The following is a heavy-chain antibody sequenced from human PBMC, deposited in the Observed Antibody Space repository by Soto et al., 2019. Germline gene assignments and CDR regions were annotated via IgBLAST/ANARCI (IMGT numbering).Heavy chain of an antibody. J-gene: IGHJ4*02. CDR3: TLRKSDPVAPFAY. V-gene: IGHV2-5*02. Sequence: QITLKESGPTLVRPTQTLTLTCTFSGFSLSTSGVGVGWVRQPPGKALEWLTTIYWDDDKRYSPSLKSRLTISKDTSKNRVVRTVKNMDPVDTATYFCTLRKSDPVAPFAYWGQGTLVSVSS. CDR2: IYWDDDK. CDR1: GFSLSTSGVG. D-gene: IGHD2-21*01.